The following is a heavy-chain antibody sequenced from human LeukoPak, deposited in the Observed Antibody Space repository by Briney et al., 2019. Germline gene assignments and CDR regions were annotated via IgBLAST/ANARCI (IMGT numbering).Heavy chain of an antibody. J-gene: IGHJ3*02. Sequence: WWTLTLTCEASGFTFSNSYMIWHRQAPGQGRERVDIINPDESQGSYVDSVKGRFAISRDNALNSLFLQMNSLSAEDTAVYYCARDPAYGALDIWGQGTTVTVSS. V-gene: IGHV3-7*01. CDR3: ARDPAYGALDI. CDR1: GFTFSNSY. CDR2: INPDESQG. D-gene: IGHD2-21*01.